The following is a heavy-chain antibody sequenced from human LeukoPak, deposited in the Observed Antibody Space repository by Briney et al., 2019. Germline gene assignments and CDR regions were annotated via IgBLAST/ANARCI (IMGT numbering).Heavy chain of an antibody. CDR3: AGAKTAMWDY. D-gene: IGHD5-18*01. J-gene: IGHJ4*02. CDR1: GFTFSSYS. Sequence: GGSLRLSCAASGFTFSSYSMNWVRQAPGKGQEWVSSISSSSSYIYYADSVKGRFTTSRDNAKNSLYLQMNSLRAEDTAVYYCAGAKTAMWDYWGQGTLVTVSS. V-gene: IGHV3-21*01. CDR2: ISSSSSYI.